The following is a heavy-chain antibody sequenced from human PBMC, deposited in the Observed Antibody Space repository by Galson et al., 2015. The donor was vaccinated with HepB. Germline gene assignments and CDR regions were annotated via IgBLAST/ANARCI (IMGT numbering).Heavy chain of an antibody. CDR2: IDPTDSYT. CDR1: GYGFTNYW. V-gene: IGHV5-10-1*01. D-gene: IGHD3-9*01. J-gene: IGHJ6*02. Sequence: QSGAEVKKPGESLTISCKASGYGFTNYWIRWVRQMPGKGLEWMGRIDPTDSYTNYSPSFEGHVTISVDKSTSSAYLQWSSLKASDTAMYYCAKYYDIRLYTMDVWGQGTTVTVS. CDR3: AKYYDIRLYTMDV.